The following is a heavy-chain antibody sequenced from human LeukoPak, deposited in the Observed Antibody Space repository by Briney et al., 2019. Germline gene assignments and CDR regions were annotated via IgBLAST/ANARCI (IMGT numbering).Heavy chain of an antibody. D-gene: IGHD6-19*01. V-gene: IGHV3-7*01. J-gene: IGHJ4*02. Sequence: GGSLRLSCAASGSTFSNYWMSWVRQAPGKGLEWVANIKQDGSEKYYVDSVKGRFTISRDNAKNSLYPQMNSLRAEDTAVYYCAAYSSGWDRRGYYWGQGTLVTVSS. CDR2: IKQDGSEK. CDR3: AAYSSGWDRRGYY. CDR1: GSTFSNYW.